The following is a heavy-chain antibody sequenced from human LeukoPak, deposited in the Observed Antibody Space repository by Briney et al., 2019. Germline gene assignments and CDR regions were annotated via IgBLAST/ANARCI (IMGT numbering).Heavy chain of an antibody. V-gene: IGHV4-59*01. CDR1: GGPIRSYY. Sequence: SSETLSLTCSVCGGPIRSYYWSWIRQPPGKGLEWIGYIYYVSRIIYNPSLKSRVTISVDTSKNHLTLKLSSVRALGTPLTYCSRARSNGWYYYYYGMDVWGQGTTVTVSS. CDR3: SRARSNGWYYYYYGMDV. J-gene: IGHJ6*02. D-gene: IGHD6-25*01. CDR2: IYYVSRI.